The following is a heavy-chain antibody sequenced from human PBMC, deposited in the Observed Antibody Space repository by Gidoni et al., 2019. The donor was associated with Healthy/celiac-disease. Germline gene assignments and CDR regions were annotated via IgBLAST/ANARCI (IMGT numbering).Heavy chain of an antibody. CDR1: GFTFDDYA. V-gene: IGHV3-9*01. J-gene: IGHJ4*02. D-gene: IGHD3-22*01. CDR3: AKPTKYYYDSSGYYQYYFDY. CDR2: ISWNSVSI. Sequence: EVQLVESGGGLVQPGRSLRLSCAASGFTFDDYAMPWVRQAPGKGLEWVVGISWNSVSIGYADSVKGRFTISRDNAKNSLYLQMNSLRAEDTALYYCAKPTKYYYDSSGYYQYYFDYWGQGTLVTVSS.